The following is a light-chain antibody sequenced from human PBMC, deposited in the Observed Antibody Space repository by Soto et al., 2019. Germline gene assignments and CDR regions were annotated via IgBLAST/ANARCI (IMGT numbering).Light chain of an antibody. J-gene: IGKJ4*01. Sequence: DIQMAQSTSSLSASVGDRVTITCRASQSISSYLNWYQQKPGKAPELLIYAASSLQSGLPSRISGSGSGTDFTLTISSLQPEDFATYYCQQSHSIPLTFGGGTKVDIK. CDR3: QQSHSIPLT. CDR1: QSISSY. CDR2: AAS. V-gene: IGKV1-39*01.